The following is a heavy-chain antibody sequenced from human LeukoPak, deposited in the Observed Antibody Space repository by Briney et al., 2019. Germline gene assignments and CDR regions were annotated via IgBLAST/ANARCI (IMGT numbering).Heavy chain of an antibody. J-gene: IGHJ4*02. Sequence: GGSLRLSCAASGFTFSSYSMNWVRQAPGKGLEWVSYISSSSSTIYYADSVKGRFTISRDNAKNSLYLQMNSLRAEDTAVYYCARDHEGAVDYWGQGTLVTVSS. D-gene: IGHD1-26*01. CDR1: GFTFSSYS. CDR2: ISSSSSTI. CDR3: ARDHEGAVDY. V-gene: IGHV3-48*01.